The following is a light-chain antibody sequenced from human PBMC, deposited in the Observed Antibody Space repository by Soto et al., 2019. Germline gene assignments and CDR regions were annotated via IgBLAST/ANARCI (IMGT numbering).Light chain of an antibody. J-gene: IGKJ4*01. CDR3: QQYGSSPLT. Sequence: EIVLTQSPGTLSLSPGDRATLYCMASQSFTPNHLGVTRHYLAWYQQKPGQAPRLLMYGASSRATGIPDRFSGSGSGTDFTLTISRLEPEDFAVYYCQQYGSSPLTFGGGTRVEVK. V-gene: IGKV3-20*01. CDR1: QSFTPNHLGVTRHY. CDR2: GAS.